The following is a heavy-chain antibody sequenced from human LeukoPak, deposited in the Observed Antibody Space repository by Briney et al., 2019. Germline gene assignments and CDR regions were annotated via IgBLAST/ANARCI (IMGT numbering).Heavy chain of an antibody. V-gene: IGHV3-9*01. J-gene: IGHJ5*02. D-gene: IGHD2-21*02. CDR3: ARELIRVVTAIKYNWFDP. Sequence: GRSLRLSCAASGFTFDDYAMHWVRQAPGKGLEWVSGISWNSGSIGYADSVKGRFTISRDNAKNSLYLQMNSLRAEDTAVYYCARELIRVVTAIKYNWFDPWGQGTLVTVSS. CDR1: GFTFDDYA. CDR2: ISWNSGSI.